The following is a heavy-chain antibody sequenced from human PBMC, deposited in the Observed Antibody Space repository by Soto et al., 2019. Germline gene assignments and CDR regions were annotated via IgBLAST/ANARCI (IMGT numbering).Heavy chain of an antibody. Sequence: GASVKVSCKASGYTFTSYGISWVRQAPGQGLEWMGWISAYNGNTNYAQKLQGRVTMTTDTSTSTAYMELRSLRSDDTAVYYCARYLLLWFGELLRGVDGMDVWGQGTTVTVSS. D-gene: IGHD3-10*01. V-gene: IGHV1-18*01. CDR3: ARYLLLWFGELLRGVDGMDV. CDR2: ISAYNGNT. J-gene: IGHJ6*02. CDR1: GYTFTSYG.